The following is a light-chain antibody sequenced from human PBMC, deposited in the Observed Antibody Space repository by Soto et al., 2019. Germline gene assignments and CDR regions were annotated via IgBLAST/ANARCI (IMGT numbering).Light chain of an antibody. CDR2: GAS. J-gene: IGKJ5*01. CDR3: QQYNTGPPIT. Sequence: EIVMTQSPATLSVSPGERATLSCRASQSVSSNLAWYQQKPGQAPRLLIFGASTRATGIPARLSGSGSGTEFALTISSLQSEDFAVYYCQQYNTGPPITCGGGTRLDIK. CDR1: QSVSSN. V-gene: IGKV3-15*01.